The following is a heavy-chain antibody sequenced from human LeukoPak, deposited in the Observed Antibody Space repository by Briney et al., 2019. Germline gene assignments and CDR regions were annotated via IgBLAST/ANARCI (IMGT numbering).Heavy chain of an antibody. V-gene: IGHV3-66*01. Sequence: GGSLRLSCAASGLTVSDIYMSWVRQAPGKGLEWVSLICSGGSTYYADSVKGRFTISRDNSKNTLYLQMNSLRAEDTAVYYCARDLGYYDSSGYSVGGLDYWGQGTLVTVSS. CDR3: ARDLGYYDSSGYSVGGLDY. CDR2: ICSGGST. J-gene: IGHJ4*02. D-gene: IGHD3-22*01. CDR1: GLTVSDIY.